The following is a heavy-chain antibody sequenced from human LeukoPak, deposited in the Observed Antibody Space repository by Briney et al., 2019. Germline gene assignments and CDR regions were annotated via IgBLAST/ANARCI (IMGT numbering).Heavy chain of an antibody. CDR3: ARASLIAAAGNWFDP. CDR2: IYYSGST. D-gene: IGHD6-13*01. J-gene: IGHJ5*02. Sequence: SETLSLTCTVSGGSISSYYWSWIRQPPGKGLEWIGYIYYSGSTNYNPSLKSRVTISVDTSKNQFSLKLSSVTAADTAVYYCARASLIAAAGNWFDPWGQGTLFTVSS. V-gene: IGHV4-59*01. CDR1: GGSISSYY.